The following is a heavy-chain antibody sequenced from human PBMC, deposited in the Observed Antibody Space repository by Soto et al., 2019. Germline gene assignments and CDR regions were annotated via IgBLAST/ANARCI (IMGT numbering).Heavy chain of an antibody. CDR3: AKFIARVD. CDR1: GFTFSSYA. CDR2: ITTSGDTA. J-gene: IGHJ4*02. Sequence: EVQLLESGGGLVQPGGSLRLSCVASGFTFSSYAMTWVRQAPGKGLEWVSSITTSGDTAYSAESVKGRFTISRDNSRNTLYLQMNSLRVEDTAVYYCAKFIARVDWGQGNLVTVSS. V-gene: IGHV3-23*01. D-gene: IGHD6-13*01.